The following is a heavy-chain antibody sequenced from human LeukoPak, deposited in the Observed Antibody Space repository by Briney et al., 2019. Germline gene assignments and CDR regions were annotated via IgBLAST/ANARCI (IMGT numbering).Heavy chain of an antibody. V-gene: IGHV3-53*05. CDR3: ARDRHIAAAGYYFDY. CDR1: GFTVSSNY. Sequence: PGGSLRLSCAASGFTVSSNYMSWVRQAPGKGLEWVLVIYSGGSTYYADSVKGRFTISRDNSKNTLYLQMNSLRVEGTAVYYCARDRHIAAAGYYFDYWGQGTLVTVSS. CDR2: IYSGGST. J-gene: IGHJ4*02. D-gene: IGHD6-25*01.